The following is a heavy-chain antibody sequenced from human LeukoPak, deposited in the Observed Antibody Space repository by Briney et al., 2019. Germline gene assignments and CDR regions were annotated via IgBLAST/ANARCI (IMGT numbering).Heavy chain of an antibody. J-gene: IGHJ3*02. V-gene: IGHV4-59*08. CDR2: IYYSGST. CDR1: GGSISSYY. Sequence: SETLSLTCTVSGGSISSYYWSWIRQPPGKGLEWIGYIYYSGSTNYNPSLKSRVTISVDTSKNQFSLKLSSVTAADTAVYYCARNYGSGSYYTDAFDIWGQGTMVTVSS. CDR3: ARNYGSGSYYTDAFDI. D-gene: IGHD3-10*01.